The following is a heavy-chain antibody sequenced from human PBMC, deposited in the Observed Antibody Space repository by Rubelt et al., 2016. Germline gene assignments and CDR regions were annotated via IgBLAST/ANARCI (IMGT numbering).Heavy chain of an antibody. CDR1: GGSIGSYY. J-gene: IGHJ4*02. CDR3: AGGPPLCVSGSGGMYYLDD. CDR2: INHSGST. V-gene: IGHV4-59*04. Sequence: QVQLQESGPGLVKPSETLSLTCTVSGGSIGSYYWSWIRQPPGKGLEWIGEINHSGSTDYNPSLKSRVTISVDTSKNQFSPKLCSLTAAETAVYYCAGGPPLCVSGSGGMYYLDDWGQGTLVTVSS. D-gene: IGHD3-10*01.